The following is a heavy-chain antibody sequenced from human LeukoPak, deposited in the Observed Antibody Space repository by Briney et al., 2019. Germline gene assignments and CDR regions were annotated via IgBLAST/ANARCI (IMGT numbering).Heavy chain of an antibody. J-gene: IGHJ4*02. V-gene: IGHV3-23*01. CDR2: MSGTTGSA. CDR1: GFIFSNCA. D-gene: IGHD5-12*01. Sequence: GGSLRLSCAASGFIFSNCAMSWVRQVPGKGLEWASGMSGTTGSAYYADSVKGRFTISRDNSKNTLYLQMNSLRAEDTALYYCAKSGKSIRYSYGPTPFDYWGQGTLVTVSS. CDR3: AKSGKSIRYSYGPTPFDY.